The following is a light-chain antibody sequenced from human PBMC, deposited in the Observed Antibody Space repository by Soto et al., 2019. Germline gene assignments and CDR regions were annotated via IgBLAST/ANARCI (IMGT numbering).Light chain of an antibody. Sequence: QSVLTQPASVSGSPGQSITISCTGTSSDVGAYNYDSWYQQYPGQAPKLMIYDVSNRPSGVSNRFSGSKSGNTASLTITGLQAEDEADYYCSSYTSSSTLYVFGTGTKVTVL. CDR3: SSYTSSSTLYV. CDR2: DVS. V-gene: IGLV2-14*01. CDR1: SSDVGAYNY. J-gene: IGLJ1*01.